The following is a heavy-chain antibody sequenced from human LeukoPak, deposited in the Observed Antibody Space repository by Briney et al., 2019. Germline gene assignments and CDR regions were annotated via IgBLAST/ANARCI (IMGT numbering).Heavy chain of an antibody. J-gene: IGHJ4*02. Sequence: GGSLRLSCAASGFTFSDYYMNWVRQAPGKGLEWVGRTRNKADSYTTDYAASVKGRFTISRDDSKNSLYLQTNSLKTEDTAVYYCVGDCSAPGCSGYWGQGTLVTVSS. CDR2: TRNKADSYTT. D-gene: IGHD2-15*01. CDR1: GFTFSDYY. V-gene: IGHV3-72*01. CDR3: VGDCSAPGCSGY.